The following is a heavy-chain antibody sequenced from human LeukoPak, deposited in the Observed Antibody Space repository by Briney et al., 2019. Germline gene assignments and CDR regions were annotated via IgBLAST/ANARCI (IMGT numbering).Heavy chain of an antibody. Sequence: SETLSLTCAVSGGSISSSSYYWGWIRQPPGKGLEWIGSIYYSGSTYYNPSLKSRVTISVDTSKNQFSLKLSSVTAADTAVYYCARTPDYDYVWGSYRYPYWGQGTLVTVSS. CDR2: IYYSGST. CDR1: GGSISSSSYY. J-gene: IGHJ4*02. D-gene: IGHD3-16*02. CDR3: ARTPDYDYVWGSYRYPY. V-gene: IGHV4-39*07.